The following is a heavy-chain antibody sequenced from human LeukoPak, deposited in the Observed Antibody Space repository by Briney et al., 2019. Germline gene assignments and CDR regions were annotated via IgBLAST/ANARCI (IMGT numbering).Heavy chain of an antibody. Sequence: PGGSLRLSCAASGFTVNSNYMTWVRQAPGKELAWVSLIYTCGSTYYADSVKGRFTISRDNSKNTLYLQMNSLRAEDTAVYYCAKDPTYYYDSSAQAPHYYFDYWGQGTLVTVSS. CDR2: IYTCGST. J-gene: IGHJ4*02. CDR1: GFTVNSNY. V-gene: IGHV3-66*03. CDR3: AKDPTYYYDSSAQAPHYYFDY. D-gene: IGHD3-22*01.